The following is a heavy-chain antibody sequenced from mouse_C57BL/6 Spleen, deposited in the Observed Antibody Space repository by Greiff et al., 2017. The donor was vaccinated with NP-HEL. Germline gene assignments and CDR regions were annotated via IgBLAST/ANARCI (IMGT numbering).Heavy chain of an antibody. CDR3: ARQDYYDYDGFAY. CDR2: ISSGGSYT. J-gene: IGHJ3*01. CDR1: GFTFSSYG. V-gene: IGHV5-6*02. Sequence: EVKLVESGGDLVKPGGSLKLSCAASGFTFSSYGMSWVRQTPDKRLEWVATISSGGSYTYYPDSVKGRFTISRDNAKNTLYLQMSSLKSEDTAMYYCARQDYYDYDGFAYWGQGTLVTVSA. D-gene: IGHD2-4*01.